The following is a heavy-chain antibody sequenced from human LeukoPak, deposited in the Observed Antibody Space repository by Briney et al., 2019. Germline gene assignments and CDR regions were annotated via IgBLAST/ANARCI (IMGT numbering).Heavy chain of an antibody. CDR1: GYSFTTHW. D-gene: IGHD5-12*01. CDR3: AKHGSGYEPDY. V-gene: IGHV5-51*01. CDR2: IYPGDSAT. Sequence: GESLKISCKGSGYSFTTHWIGWVRQMPGKGLEWTGIIYPGDSATRYSPSFQGHVTISADKSISTAYLQWSSLKASDTAMYYCAKHGSGYEPDYWGQGTLVTVSS. J-gene: IGHJ4*02.